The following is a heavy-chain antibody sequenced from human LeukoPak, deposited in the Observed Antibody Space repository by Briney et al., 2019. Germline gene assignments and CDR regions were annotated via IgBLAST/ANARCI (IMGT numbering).Heavy chain of an antibody. CDR3: ARDSYYDSSGYYEWFDP. CDR1: GFTFSSYS. J-gene: IGHJ5*02. Sequence: GGSLRLSCAASGFTFSSYSMNWVRQAPGKGLEWVSSISSSSSYIYYADSVKGRFTISRDNAKNSLYLQMNSLRGEDTAVYYCARDSYYDSSGYYEWFDPWGQGTLVTVSS. D-gene: IGHD3-22*01. V-gene: IGHV3-21*01. CDR2: ISSSSSYI.